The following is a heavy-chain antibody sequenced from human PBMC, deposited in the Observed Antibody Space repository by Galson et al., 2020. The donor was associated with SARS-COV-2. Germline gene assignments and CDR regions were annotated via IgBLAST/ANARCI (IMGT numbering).Heavy chain of an antibody. CDR3: ARREGAPGLFHLGWFDP. CDR1: GYSFTSYW. V-gene: IGHV5-51*01. D-gene: IGHD1-26*01. Sequence: KIGESLKISCKGSGYSFTSYWIGWVRQMPGKGLEWMGIIYPGDSDTRYSPSFQGQVTISADKSISTAYLQWSSLKASDTAMYYCARREGAPGLFHLGWFDPWGQGTLVTVSS. J-gene: IGHJ5*02. CDR2: IYPGDSDT.